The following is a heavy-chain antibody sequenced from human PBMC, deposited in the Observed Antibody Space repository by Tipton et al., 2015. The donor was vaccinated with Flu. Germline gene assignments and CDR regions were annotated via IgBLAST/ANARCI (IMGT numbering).Heavy chain of an antibody. CDR2: ISYSGST. J-gene: IGHJ4*02. V-gene: IGHV4-59*08. Sequence: TLSLTCTVSVGSISSYYWSWIRQSPGKGLEWIGYISYSGSTNYNPSPKSRVTISVDTSKNQFSLKLSSVTAEDTAVYYCARGLGYWGQGMLVTVSS. CDR3: ARGLGY. CDR1: VGSISSYY.